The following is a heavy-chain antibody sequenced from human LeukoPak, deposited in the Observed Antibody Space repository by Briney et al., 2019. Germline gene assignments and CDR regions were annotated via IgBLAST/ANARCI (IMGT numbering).Heavy chain of an antibody. D-gene: IGHD1-26*01. CDR1: GFTFTSSV. V-gene: IGHV1-58*02. CDR3: AAGIGSRPEYFHY. CDR2: IVVGSGNT. J-gene: IGHJ1*01. Sequence: SVKVSCKASGFTFTSSVMQWVRQARGQRLEWIGWIVVGSGNTDYAQKFQERVTITRDKSTSTAYMELSSLRSEDTAVYYCAAGIGSRPEYFHYWGQGTLVTVSS.